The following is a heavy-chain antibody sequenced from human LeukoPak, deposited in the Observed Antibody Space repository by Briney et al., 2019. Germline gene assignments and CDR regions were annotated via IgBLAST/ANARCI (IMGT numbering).Heavy chain of an antibody. V-gene: IGHV4-61*02. CDR1: GGSISSGSYY. CDR2: IYTSGST. J-gene: IGHJ6*03. CDR3: ARGGPDSYYYYMDV. Sequence: SQTLSLTCTVSGGSISSGSYYWSWIRQPAGKGLEWIGRIYTSGSTNYNPSLKSRVTISVDTSKNQFSLKLSSVTAADTAVYYCARGGPDSYYYYMDVWGRGTTVTVSS.